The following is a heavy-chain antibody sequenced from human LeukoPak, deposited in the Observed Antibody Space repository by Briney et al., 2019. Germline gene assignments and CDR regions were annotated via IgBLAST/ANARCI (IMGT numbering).Heavy chain of an antibody. CDR2: ISYDGSNK. V-gene: IGHV3-30-3*01. Sequence: GGSLRLSCAASGFTFSSYAMHWVRQAPGKGLEWVAVISYDGSNKYYADSVKGRFTISRDNSKNTLYLQMNSLRAEDTAVYYCARHTYGSGSYYNDYWGQGTLVTVSS. CDR3: ARHTYGSGSYYNDY. D-gene: IGHD3-10*01. CDR1: GFTFSSYA. J-gene: IGHJ4*02.